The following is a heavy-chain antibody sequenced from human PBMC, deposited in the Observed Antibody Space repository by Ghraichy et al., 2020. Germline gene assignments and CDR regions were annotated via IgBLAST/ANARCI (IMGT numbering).Heavy chain of an antibody. CDR3: ARDRSSSSRFEVYYYGMDV. Sequence: GESLRLSCAASGFTFSSYGMHWVRQAPGKGLEWVAVIWYDGSNKYYADSVKGRFTISRDNSKNTLYLQMNSLRAEDTAVYYCARDRSSSSRFEVYYYGMDVWGQGTTVTVSS. CDR2: IWYDGSNK. J-gene: IGHJ6*02. V-gene: IGHV3-33*01. D-gene: IGHD6-6*01. CDR1: GFTFSSYG.